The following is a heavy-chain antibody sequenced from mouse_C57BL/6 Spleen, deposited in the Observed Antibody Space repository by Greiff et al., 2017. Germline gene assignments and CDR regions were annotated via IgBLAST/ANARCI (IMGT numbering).Heavy chain of an antibody. CDR3: ERGGYYSNNYDAMDY. Sequence: VQLQQPGAELVKPGASVKLSCKASGYTFTSYWMQWVKQRPGQGLEWIGEIDPSDSYTNYNQKFKGKATLTVDTSYSTAYLQLSSLTSEDSAVSYCERGGYYSNNYDAMDYWGQGTSVTVSS. D-gene: IGHD2-5*01. J-gene: IGHJ4*01. CDR2: IDPSDSYT. V-gene: IGHV1-50*01. CDR1: GYTFTSYW.